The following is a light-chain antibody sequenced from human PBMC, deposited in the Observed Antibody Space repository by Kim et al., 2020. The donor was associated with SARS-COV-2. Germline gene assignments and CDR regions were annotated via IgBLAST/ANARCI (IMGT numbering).Light chain of an antibody. Sequence: SVSPGQPASITCSGDKLGDKYACWYQQKPGQSPVLVIYQDNKRPSGIPERFSGSNSGNTATLTISGTQAMDEADYYCQAWDSSTAVFGGGTKLTVL. V-gene: IGLV3-1*01. CDR2: QDN. CDR1: KLGDKY. CDR3: QAWDSSTAV. J-gene: IGLJ2*01.